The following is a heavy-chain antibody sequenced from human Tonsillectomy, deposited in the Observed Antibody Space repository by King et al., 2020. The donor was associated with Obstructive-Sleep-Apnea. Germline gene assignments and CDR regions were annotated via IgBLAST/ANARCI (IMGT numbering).Heavy chain of an antibody. Sequence: VQLVESGGGLVKPGGSLSLSCATSGFTFSSYSMNWVRQAPGKGLEWVSSISITSTFIYYADSVKGRFTISRDNAKNSLYLQMNSLRAEDTAVYYCVRREWEQGYFDYWGQGTLVTVSS. CDR1: GFTFSSYS. V-gene: IGHV3-21*01. CDR2: ISITSTFI. D-gene: IGHD1-26*01. J-gene: IGHJ4*02. CDR3: VRREWEQGYFDY.